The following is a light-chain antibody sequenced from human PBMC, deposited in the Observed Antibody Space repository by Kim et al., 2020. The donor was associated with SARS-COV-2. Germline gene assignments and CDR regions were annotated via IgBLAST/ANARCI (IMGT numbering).Light chain of an antibody. Sequence: SYELTQPPSVSVAPGKTARITCGGNNIGSKSVHWYQQKPGQAPVLVIYYDSDRPSRIPERFSGSNSGNTATLTISRVEAGDEADYYCQVWDSAVVFGGGTQLTVL. CDR2: YDS. CDR3: QVWDSAVV. J-gene: IGLJ2*01. V-gene: IGLV3-21*04. CDR1: NIGSKS.